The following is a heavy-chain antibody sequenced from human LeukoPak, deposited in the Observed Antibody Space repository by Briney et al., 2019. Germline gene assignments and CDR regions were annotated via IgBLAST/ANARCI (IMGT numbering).Heavy chain of an antibody. CDR3: SRDSGYCSGGSCWYFDF. J-gene: IGHJ4*02. V-gene: IGHV1-2*02. D-gene: IGHD2-15*01. Sequence: ASVKVSCKASGYTFTGYYIHWVRQAPGQGLEWMGWVNPNSGGTNYAQKFQGRVTMTRDTSMSTAYMELSGLRSDDTAVYYCSRDSGYCSGGSCWYFDFWGQGTLVTVSA. CDR1: GYTFTGYY. CDR2: VNPNSGGT.